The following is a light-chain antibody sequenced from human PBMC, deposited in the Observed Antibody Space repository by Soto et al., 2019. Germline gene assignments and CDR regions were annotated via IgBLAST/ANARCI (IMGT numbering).Light chain of an antibody. J-gene: IGLJ1*01. CDR3: CSCASSGTSYV. V-gene: IGLV2-23*02. CDR2: EVS. CDR1: SSNVGSYNL. Sequence: QSALTQPASVSGSPGHSITISCTGASSNVGSYNLVSWYQQHPGKAPKLVIYEVSKRPSGVSNRFSGSKSGNTASLTISGLQAEDEADYYCCSCASSGTSYVFGTGTKVTVL.